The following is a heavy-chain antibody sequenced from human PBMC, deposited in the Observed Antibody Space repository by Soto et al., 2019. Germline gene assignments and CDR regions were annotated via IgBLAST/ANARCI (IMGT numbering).Heavy chain of an antibody. J-gene: IGHJ4*01. Sequence: SLRLPCAASGFTFSSYAMHWVRQAPGKGLEWVAIIWYDGSNKYYVDSVKGRFTISRDNSKNTVYLQMNSLRAEDTAVYYCARGGYTFGHTFDYWGQGTLVTVSS. V-gene: IGHV3-30*04. CDR1: GFTFSSYA. CDR2: IWYDGSNK. CDR3: ARGGYTFGHTFDY. D-gene: IGHD5-18*01.